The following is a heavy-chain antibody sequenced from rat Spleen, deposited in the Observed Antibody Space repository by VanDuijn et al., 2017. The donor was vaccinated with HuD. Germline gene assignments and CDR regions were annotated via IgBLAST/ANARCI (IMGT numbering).Heavy chain of an antibody. D-gene: IGHD5-1*01. J-gene: IGHJ2*01. CDR3: ARSGTRY. V-gene: IGHV2S63*01. CDR1: GFSFTDNS. CDR2: MWYDGDT. Sequence: EVQLKESGPGLVQPSQTLSLTCTVSGFSFTDNSVHWVRQPSGKGPEWMGRMWYDGDTAYNSALKSRLSISRDTSKSQVLLKMNSLQTEDTAMYFCARSGTRYWGQGVMVTVSS.